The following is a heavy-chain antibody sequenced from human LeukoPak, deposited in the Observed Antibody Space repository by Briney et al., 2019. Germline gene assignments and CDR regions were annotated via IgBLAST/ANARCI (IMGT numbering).Heavy chain of an antibody. CDR1: GGTFSSYA. J-gene: IGHJ4*02. CDR2: IIPIFGTA. D-gene: IGHD3-16*01. Sequence: SVKVSCKASGGTFSSYAISWVRQAPGQGLEWMGGIIPIFGTANYAQKFQGRVTITADESTSTAYMELSSLRSEDTAVYYCARGGARGGDHSDYWGQGTLVTVSS. CDR3: ARGGARGGDHSDY. V-gene: IGHV1-69*13.